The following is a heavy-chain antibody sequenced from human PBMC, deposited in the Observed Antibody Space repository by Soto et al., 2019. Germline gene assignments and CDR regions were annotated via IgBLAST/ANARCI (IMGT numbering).Heavy chain of an antibody. CDR2: IIPIFGTA. CDR1: GGTFSSYA. D-gene: IGHD3-10*01. J-gene: IGHJ4*02. V-gene: IGHV1-69*12. Sequence: QVQLVQSGAEVKKPGSSVKVSCKASGGTFSSYAISWVRQAPGQGLEWMGGIIPIFGTADYAQKFQGRVPSTAADSTSTAYMELSSPRSAATAVYYCARNYYGSGSYYIDYWGQGTLVTVSS. CDR3: ARNYYGSGSYYIDY.